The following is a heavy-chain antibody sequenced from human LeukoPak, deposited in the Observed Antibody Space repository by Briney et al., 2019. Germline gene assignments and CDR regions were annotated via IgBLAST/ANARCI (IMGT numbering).Heavy chain of an antibody. CDR3: ARDGNYYDSSGSQGRAFDI. CDR2: IYYSGST. CDR1: GGSISSGGYY. V-gene: IGHV4-31*03. J-gene: IGHJ3*02. Sequence: SQTLSLTCTVSGGSISSGGYYWSWIRQHPGKGLEWLGYIYYSGSTYYNPSLKSRVTISVDTSKNQFSLKLSSVTAADTAVYYCARDGNYYDSSGSQGRAFDIWGQGTMVTVSS. D-gene: IGHD3-22*01.